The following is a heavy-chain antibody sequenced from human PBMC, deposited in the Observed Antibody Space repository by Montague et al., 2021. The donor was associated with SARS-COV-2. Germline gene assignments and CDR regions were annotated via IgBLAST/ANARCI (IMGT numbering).Heavy chain of an antibody. V-gene: IGHV4-39*01. J-gene: IGHJ3*02. D-gene: IGHD3-16*01. CDR2: SDYSGST. Sequence: SETLSLTCTVSGGSISSRNYYWGWIRQPPGKGLEWIGSSDYSGSTSYNPSLTSRVTISVDTSKNQFSLKLSSVTAADTAVYYCARLRGHDGGTYDCFDIWGQGTMVTVSS. CDR3: ARLRGHDGGTYDCFDI. CDR1: GGSISSRNYY.